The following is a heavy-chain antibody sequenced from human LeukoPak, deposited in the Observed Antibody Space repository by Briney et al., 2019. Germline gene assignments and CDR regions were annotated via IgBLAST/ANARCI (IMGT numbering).Heavy chain of an antibody. Sequence: GSLRLSCAASGFTVSSNYMSWVRQAPGKGLEWIGEINHSGSTNYNPSLKSRVTISVDTSKNQFSLKLSSVTAADTAVYYCARDFVVDTAPEDGGYYYYMDVWGKGTTVTIPS. V-gene: IGHV4-34*01. CDR3: ARDFVVDTAPEDGGYYYYMDV. CDR2: INHSGST. CDR1: GFTVSSNY. J-gene: IGHJ6*03. D-gene: IGHD5-18*01.